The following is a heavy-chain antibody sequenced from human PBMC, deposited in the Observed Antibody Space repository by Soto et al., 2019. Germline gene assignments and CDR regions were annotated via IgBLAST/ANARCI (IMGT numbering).Heavy chain of an antibody. CDR3: ARRGYSYGDIDY. V-gene: IGHV3-30-3*01. J-gene: IGHJ4*02. Sequence: QVQLVESGGGVVQPGRSLRLSCAASGFTFSSYAMHWVRQAPGKGLEWVAVISYDGSNKYYADSVKGRFTISRDNSKKTLYLQMNSLRAEDTAVYYCARRGYSYGDIDYWGQGTLVTVSS. D-gene: IGHD5-18*01. CDR2: ISYDGSNK. CDR1: GFTFSSYA.